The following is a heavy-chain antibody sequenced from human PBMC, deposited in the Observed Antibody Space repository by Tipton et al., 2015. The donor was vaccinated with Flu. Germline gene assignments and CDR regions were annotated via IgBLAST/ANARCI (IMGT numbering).Heavy chain of an antibody. V-gene: IGHV4-59*01. Sequence: TLSLTCTVSGGSISSYYWSWIRQPPGKGLEWIGYIYYSGSTNYNPSLKSRVTISVDTSKNQFSLKLSSVTAADTAVYYCASATLYGYFDYWGQGTLVTVSS. CDR3: ASATLYGYFDY. CDR2: IYYSGST. CDR1: GGSISSYY. D-gene: IGHD3-10*01. J-gene: IGHJ4*02.